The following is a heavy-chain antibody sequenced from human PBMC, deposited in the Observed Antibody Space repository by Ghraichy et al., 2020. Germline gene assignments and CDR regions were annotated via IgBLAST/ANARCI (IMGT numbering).Heavy chain of an antibody. Sequence: SETLSLTCTVSGGSISSYYWSWIRQPPGKGLEWIGYIYYSGSTNYNPSLKSRVTISVDTSKNQFSLKLSSVTAADTAVYYCARGMLHWGPYDYWGQGTLVTVSS. CDR3: ARGMLHWGPYDY. CDR2: IYYSGST. D-gene: IGHD7-27*01. J-gene: IGHJ4*02. V-gene: IGHV4-59*01. CDR1: GGSISSYY.